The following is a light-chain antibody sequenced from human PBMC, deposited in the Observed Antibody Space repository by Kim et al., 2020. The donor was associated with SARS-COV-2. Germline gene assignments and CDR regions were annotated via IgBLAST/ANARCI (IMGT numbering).Light chain of an antibody. CDR1: ESVFSSY. V-gene: IGKV3-20*01. CDR3: QQYGSSRWT. Sequence: SPGERATPSCRASESVFSSYSAWYQHKPGQAPRLLIYAASNRATGIPDRFSGSGSGTDFTLTISRLEPEDSAVYYCQQYGSSRWTFGQGTKVDIK. CDR2: AAS. J-gene: IGKJ1*01.